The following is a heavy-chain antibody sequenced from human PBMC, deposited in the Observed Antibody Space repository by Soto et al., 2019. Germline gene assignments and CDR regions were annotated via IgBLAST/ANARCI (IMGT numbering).Heavy chain of an antibody. Sequence: EVQLVESGGDFVKPGGSLRLSCAASGFTFSNAWLYWVRQAPGKGLEWVGRIKSKTDGETTDFAAPVKGRFTISRDDSKNTLFLQMNSLKTEDTAVYYCATVSRCSGITCKQAIYYWGQGTLVTVSS. CDR2: IKSKTDGETT. D-gene: IGHD2-15*01. CDR3: ATVSRCSGITCKQAIYY. V-gene: IGHV3-15*01. J-gene: IGHJ4*02. CDR1: GFTFSNAW.